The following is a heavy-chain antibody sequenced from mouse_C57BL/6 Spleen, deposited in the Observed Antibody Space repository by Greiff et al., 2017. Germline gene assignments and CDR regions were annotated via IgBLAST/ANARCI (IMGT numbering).Heavy chain of an antibody. V-gene: IGHV1-42*01. CDR2: INPSTGGT. J-gene: IGHJ4*01. D-gene: IGHD2-1*01. Sequence: VQLKQSGPELVKPGASVKISCKASGYSFTGYYMNWVKQSPEKSLEWIGEINPSTGGTTYNQKFKAKATLTVDKSSSTAYMQLKSLTSEDSAVYCCARAPYGNDYAMDDWGQGTSVTVSS. CDR1: GYSFTGYY. CDR3: ARAPYGNDYAMDD.